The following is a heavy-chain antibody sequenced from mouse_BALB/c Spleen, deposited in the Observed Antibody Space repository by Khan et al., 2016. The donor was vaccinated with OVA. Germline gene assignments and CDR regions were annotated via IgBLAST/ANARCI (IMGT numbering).Heavy chain of an antibody. D-gene: IGHD1-2*01. CDR2: ISYSGST. CDR3: ARTARIKY. Sequence: EVQLVESGPGLVKPSQSLSLTCTVTGYSITSGYGCNWIRQFPGNKLEWMGYISYSGSTNYNSSLKSRISITRDTSKNQFFLQLNSVTTEDTATYYCARTARIKYWGQGTTLTVSS. CDR1: GYSITSGYG. V-gene: IGHV3-2*02. J-gene: IGHJ2*01.